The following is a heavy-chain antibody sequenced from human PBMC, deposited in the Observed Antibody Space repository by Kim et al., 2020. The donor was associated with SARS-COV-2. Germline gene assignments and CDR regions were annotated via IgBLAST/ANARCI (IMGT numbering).Heavy chain of an antibody. CDR3: AKDRWGWLQLIDY. D-gene: IGHD5-12*01. Sequence: GDSGKSRFTNYRDKSKNKLYLQMNSLRAEDTAVYYCAKDRWGWLQLIDYWGQGTLVTVSS. J-gene: IGHJ4*02. V-gene: IGHV3-23*01.